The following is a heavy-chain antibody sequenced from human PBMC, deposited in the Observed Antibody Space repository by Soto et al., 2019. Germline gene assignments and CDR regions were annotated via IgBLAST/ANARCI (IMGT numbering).Heavy chain of an antibody. V-gene: IGHV3-23*01. D-gene: IGHD2-15*01. J-gene: IGHJ4*02. Sequence: LRLSCAASGFTFSSYAMSWVRQAPGKGLEWVSAISGSGGSTYYADSVKGRFTISRDNSKNTLYLQMNSLRAEDTAVYYCAKGPYCSGGSCYSWSPFDDWGQGTLVTVSS. CDR3: AKGPYCSGGSCYSWSPFDD. CDR1: GFTFSSYA. CDR2: ISGSGGST.